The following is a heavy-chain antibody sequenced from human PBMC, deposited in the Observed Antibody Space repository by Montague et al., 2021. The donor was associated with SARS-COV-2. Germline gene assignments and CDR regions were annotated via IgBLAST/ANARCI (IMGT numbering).Heavy chain of an antibody. D-gene: IGHD3-16*01. CDR2: IYYSGST. V-gene: IGHV4-39*07. J-gene: IGHJ4*02. CDR3: ARSSILGAHRFDY. CDR1: GGSISSSSYY. Sequence: SETLSLTCTVSGGSISSSSYYWGWIRQPPGKGLEWIGNIYYSGSTYYNPSLKSRVTISADKSKNQFSLRLSSVTAADTAVYYCARSSILGAHRFDYWGQGTLVTVSS.